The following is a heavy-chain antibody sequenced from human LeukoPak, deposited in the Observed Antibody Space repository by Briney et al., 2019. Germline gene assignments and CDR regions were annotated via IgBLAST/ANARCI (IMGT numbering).Heavy chain of an antibody. CDR1: GFTFNRYW. CDR2: IKQDGSAK. V-gene: IGHV3-7*01. CDR3: ARVEASGYDYGAFDY. D-gene: IGHD5-12*01. J-gene: IGHJ4*02. Sequence: GGSLRLSCAASGFTFNRYWMSWVRQAPGKELQWVANIKQDGSAKYYVDSGKGRFTISRDNAKNSLYLQMNSLRAEDTAVYYCARVEASGYDYGAFDYWGQGTLVTVSS.